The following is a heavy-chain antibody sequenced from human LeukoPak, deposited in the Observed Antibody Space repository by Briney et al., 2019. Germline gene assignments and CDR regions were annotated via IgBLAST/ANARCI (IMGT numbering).Heavy chain of an antibody. Sequence: PSETLSLTCTVSGASIGSSSYYWGWIRQPPGKGLEWIGSIYYSGSSYYNPSLKSRVTISVDTPKNQFSLKLSSVTAAGTAVYYCARVSGHGDYYYYGMDVWGQGTTVTVSS. CDR1: GASIGSSSYY. J-gene: IGHJ6*02. V-gene: IGHV4-39*01. CDR2: IYYSGSS. CDR3: ARVSGHGDYYYYGMDV. D-gene: IGHD4-17*01.